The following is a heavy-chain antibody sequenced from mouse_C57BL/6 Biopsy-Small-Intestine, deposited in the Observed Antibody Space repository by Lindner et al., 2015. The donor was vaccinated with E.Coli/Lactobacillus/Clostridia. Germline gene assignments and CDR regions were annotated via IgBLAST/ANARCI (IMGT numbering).Heavy chain of an antibody. CDR1: GGSFSTYG. J-gene: IGHJ2*01. V-gene: IGHV1-74*01. D-gene: IGHD1-1*01. CDR3: ARVADTLMNPLDY. CDR2: IIPMVGIP. Sequence: SVKVSCKASGGSFSTYGVSWVRQAPGHGLEWMGRIIPMVGIPTYAQKFQGRVTITADKSTTTAYMEVSSLTSEDTALYYCARVADTLMNPLDYWGQGTLVTVSS.